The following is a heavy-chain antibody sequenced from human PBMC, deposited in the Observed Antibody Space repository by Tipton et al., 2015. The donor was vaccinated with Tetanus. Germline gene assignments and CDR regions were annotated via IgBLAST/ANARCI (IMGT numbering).Heavy chain of an antibody. CDR3: ARPVKHWLVPVDA. V-gene: IGHV4-34*01. Sequence: TLSLTCTVSGVSLTDYYWTWIRQPPGKGLEWIGEINHSGSAKYIPSLKSRATISVDTSKSQFSLKLTSVTAADTAVYYCARPVKHWLVPVDAWGQGTLVTVSS. CDR1: GVSLTDYY. J-gene: IGHJ5*02. D-gene: IGHD6-19*01. CDR2: INHSGSA.